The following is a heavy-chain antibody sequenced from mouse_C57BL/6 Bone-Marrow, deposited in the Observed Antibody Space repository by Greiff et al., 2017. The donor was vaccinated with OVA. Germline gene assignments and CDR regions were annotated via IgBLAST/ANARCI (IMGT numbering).Heavy chain of an antibody. CDR2: IYPGGGYT. D-gene: IGHD2-4*01. V-gene: IGHV1-63*01. CDR3: AREGYDYDFDY. CDR1: GYTFTNYW. Sequence: VMLVESGAELVRPGTSVKMSCKASGYTFTNYWIGWAKQRPGHGLEWIGDIYPGGGYTNYNEKFKGKATLTADKSSSTAYMQFSSLTSEDSAIYYCAREGYDYDFDYWGQGTTLTVSS. J-gene: IGHJ2*01.